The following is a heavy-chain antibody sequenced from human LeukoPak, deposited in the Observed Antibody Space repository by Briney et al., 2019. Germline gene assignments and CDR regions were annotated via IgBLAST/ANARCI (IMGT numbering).Heavy chain of an antibody. CDR3: ARDRGVYSRTLED. CDR1: GFTFSSYE. CDR2: ISSSGSIT. V-gene: IGHV3-48*03. D-gene: IGHD6-13*01. J-gene: IGHJ4*02. Sequence: GGSLRLSCAASGFTFSSYEMTWVRQAPGKGLEWISYISSSGSITSHADSVKGRFTISRDNAKNSLYLQMNSLRAEDTAVYYCARDRGVYSRTLEDWGQGTLVTVSS.